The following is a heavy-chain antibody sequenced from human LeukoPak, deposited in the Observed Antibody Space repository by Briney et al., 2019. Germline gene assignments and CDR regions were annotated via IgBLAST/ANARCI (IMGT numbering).Heavy chain of an antibody. V-gene: IGHV3-7*01. CDR2: VKKDGNQ. D-gene: IGHD4-17*01. J-gene: IGHJ4*02. Sequence: GGSLRLSCAASGFTFTKHWMGWVRQAPGKGLEWVASVKKDGNQYSVDSVKGRFIISRDNARNSLSLQMSSLRVEDTAIYFCARGPDYGDRLDYFDYWGQGTLVTVSS. CDR3: ARGPDYGDRLDYFDY. CDR1: GFTFTKHW.